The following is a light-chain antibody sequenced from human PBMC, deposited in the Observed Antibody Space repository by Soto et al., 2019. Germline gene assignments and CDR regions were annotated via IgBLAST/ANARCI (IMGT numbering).Light chain of an antibody. CDR2: GAS. J-gene: IGKJ1*01. CDR3: QHYGGRWT. V-gene: IGKV3-20*01. Sequence: LTQSPGTLSLSPGERATLSCRASQTVSTNYIAWYQKKPGRAPRLLIYGASNRATGIPDRFSGSGSGTDFTLTISRLEPEDSAVYYCQHYGGRWTFGQGTKVDIK. CDR1: QTVSTNY.